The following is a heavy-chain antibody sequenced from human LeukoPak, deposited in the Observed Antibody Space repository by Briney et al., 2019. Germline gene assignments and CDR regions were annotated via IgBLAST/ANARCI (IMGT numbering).Heavy chain of an antibody. CDR2: IYNSGST. CDR3: ARDSGSTGDDKFDP. CDR1: AGSISSYY. Sequence: SETLSLTSTVAAGSISSYYWSCFRHPPGEGRQWIGRIYNSGSTDYNPYLKSRVTMSVDTSKNKFSLKLSSVTAADTAVYYCARDSGSTGDDKFDPWGQGTLVTVSS. J-gene: IGHJ5*02. D-gene: IGHD3-10*01. V-gene: IGHV4-4*07.